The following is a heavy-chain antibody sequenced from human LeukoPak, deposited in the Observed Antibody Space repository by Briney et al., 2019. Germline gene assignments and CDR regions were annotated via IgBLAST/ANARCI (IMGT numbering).Heavy chain of an antibody. CDR1: GGTFSSYA. Sequence: GASVKVSCKASGGTFSSYAISWVRQAPGQGLEWMGRIIPILGIANYAQKFQGRVTITRNTSISTAYMELSSLRSEDTAVYYCARRVSFAYQPHLDYWGQGTLVTVSS. D-gene: IGHD2-2*01. CDR3: ARRVSFAYQPHLDY. J-gene: IGHJ4*02. CDR2: IIPILGIA. V-gene: IGHV1-69*04.